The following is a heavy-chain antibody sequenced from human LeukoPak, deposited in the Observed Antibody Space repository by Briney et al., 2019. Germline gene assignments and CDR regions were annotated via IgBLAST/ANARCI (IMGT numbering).Heavy chain of an antibody. CDR2: ISYDGSNK. Sequence: GGSLRLSCAASGFTFSSYAMHWVRQAPGKGLEWVAVISYDGSNKYYADSVKGRFTISRDNSKNTLYLQMNNLRAEDTAVYYCARDCNSYDSSGYSHYYYYGMDVWGQGTTVTVSS. CDR1: GFTFSSYA. CDR3: ARDCNSYDSSGYSHYYYYGMDV. J-gene: IGHJ6*02. V-gene: IGHV3-30-3*01. D-gene: IGHD3-22*01.